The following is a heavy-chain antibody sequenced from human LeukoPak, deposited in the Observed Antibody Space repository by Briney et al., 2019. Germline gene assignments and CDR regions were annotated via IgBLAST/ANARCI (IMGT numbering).Heavy chain of an antibody. V-gene: IGHV1-8*02. J-gene: IGHJ4*02. CDR1: GYTFTSYY. CDR2: MNPNSGNT. CDR3: ARGSVVDGRVDY. Sequence: ASVKVSCKASGYTFTSYYMHWVRQATGQGLEWMGWMNPNSGNTGYAQKFQGRVTMTRNTSISTAYMELSSLRSEDTAVYYCARGSVVDGRVDYWGQGTLVTVSS. D-gene: IGHD6-6*01.